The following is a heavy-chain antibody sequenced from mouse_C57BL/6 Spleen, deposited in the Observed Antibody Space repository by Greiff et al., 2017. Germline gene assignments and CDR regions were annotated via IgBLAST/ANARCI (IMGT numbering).Heavy chain of an antibody. CDR3: ARRGEKLNYFDY. J-gene: IGHJ2*01. CDR1: GYTFTSYW. Sequence: QVQLQQPGAELVKPGASVKLSCKASGYTFTSYWMQWVKQRPGQGLEWIGEIDPSDSYTNSNQTFKGKATLTVDTSSSTAYMQLSSLTSEDSAVYYCARRGEKLNYFDYWGQGTTLTVSS. V-gene: IGHV1-50*01. CDR2: IDPSDSYT. D-gene: IGHD4-1*01.